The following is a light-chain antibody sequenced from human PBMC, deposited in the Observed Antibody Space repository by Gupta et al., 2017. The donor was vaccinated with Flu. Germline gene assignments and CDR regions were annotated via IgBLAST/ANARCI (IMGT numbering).Light chain of an antibody. CDR3: QQYKRYPWT. V-gene: IGKV1-5*03. CDR2: KAS. Sequence: SVGDRVTITCRASQSLSSWLAWYQQKPGKAPNLLIYKASSLESGVPSRFSGSGSGTEFTLTISSLQPDDFATYYCQQYKRYPWTFGQGTQL. CDR1: QSLSSW. J-gene: IGKJ2*02.